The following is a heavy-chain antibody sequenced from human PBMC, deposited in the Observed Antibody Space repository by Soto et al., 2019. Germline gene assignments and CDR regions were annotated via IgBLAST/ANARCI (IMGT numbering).Heavy chain of an antibody. CDR2: ISSSSTI. CDR3: ARDTPYYDFWSGNTDYYYYMDV. Sequence: GRPLRVSCAASGFTFISYSMNWVRQAPGKGLEWVSYISSSSTIYYADSGKGRFTISRDNAKNSLYLQMNSLRAEDTAVYYCARDTPYYDFWSGNTDYYYYMDVWGKGTTVTVSS. CDR1: GFTFISYS. D-gene: IGHD3-3*01. J-gene: IGHJ6*03. V-gene: IGHV3-48*01.